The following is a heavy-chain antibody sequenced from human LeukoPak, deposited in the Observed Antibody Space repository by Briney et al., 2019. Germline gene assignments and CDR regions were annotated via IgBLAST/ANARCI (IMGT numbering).Heavy chain of an antibody. J-gene: IGHJ6*02. CDR2: IIPILGIA. V-gene: IGHV1-69*04. CDR3: ARAYSAAHPYYYYYGMDV. D-gene: IGHD6-25*01. Sequence: SVKVSCKASGGTFSSYAISWVRQAPGQGLEWMGRIIPILGIANYAQKFQGRVTITADKSTSTVYMELSSLRSEDTAVYYCARAYSAAHPYYYYYGMDVWGQGTTVTVSS. CDR1: GGTFSSYA.